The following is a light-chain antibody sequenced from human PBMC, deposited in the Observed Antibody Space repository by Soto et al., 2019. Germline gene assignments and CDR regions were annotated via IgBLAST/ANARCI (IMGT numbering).Light chain of an antibody. CDR1: QSVSSN. CDR2: DAS. V-gene: IGKV3-15*01. J-gene: IGKJ5*01. Sequence: EVVMTQSPATLSVSPGERATLSCRASQSVSSNVAWYQQKPGQAPRLLIYDASTRATGIPARFSGSGSGTEFTLTISSLQPDDFATYYCQQYNSYSPITFGQGTRLET. CDR3: QQYNSYSPIT.